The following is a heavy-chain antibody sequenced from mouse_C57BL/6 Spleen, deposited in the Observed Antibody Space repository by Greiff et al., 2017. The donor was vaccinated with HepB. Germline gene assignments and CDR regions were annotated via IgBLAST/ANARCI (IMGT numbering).Heavy chain of an antibody. CDR1: GFTFSSYA. CDR3: ARAYYYGSSPYWYFDV. D-gene: IGHD1-1*01. Sequence: EVKVVESGGGLVKPGGSLKLSCAASGFTFSSYAMSWVRQTPEKRLEWVATISDGGSYTYYPDNVKGRFTISRDNAKNNLYLQMSHLKSEDTAMYYCARAYYYGSSPYWYFDVWGTGTTVTVAS. J-gene: IGHJ1*03. CDR2: ISDGGSYT. V-gene: IGHV5-4*03.